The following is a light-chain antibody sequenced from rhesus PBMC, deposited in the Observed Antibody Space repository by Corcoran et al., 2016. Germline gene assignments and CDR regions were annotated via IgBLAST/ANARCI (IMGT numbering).Light chain of an antibody. Sequence: ETVVTQSPATLSLSPGDRATLSCRASQSVGSNLAWYQQKPGQAPKLLIYDASSRATGIPDRFSGSGSGTELTLTICSLVPEVVGIYYCQQYNNWISFGQGTKVEIK. V-gene: IGKV3-42*02. CDR1: QSVGSN. J-gene: IGKJ2*01. CDR2: DAS. CDR3: QQYNNWIS.